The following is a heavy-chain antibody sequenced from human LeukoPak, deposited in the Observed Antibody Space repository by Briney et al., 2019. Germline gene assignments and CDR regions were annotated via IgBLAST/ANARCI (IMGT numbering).Heavy chain of an antibody. CDR3: VKEPAGTAAGTAFDY. Sequence: TGGSLRLSCAASGFTFNSYVMYWVRQAPGKGLEWVACIHYDGSNQYYADSVKGRFTISRDSSKNTLYLQMNSLRDEDTAVYYCVKEPAGTAAGTAFDYWGLGALVTVSS. CDR1: GFTFNSYV. J-gene: IGHJ4*02. D-gene: IGHD6-13*01. CDR2: IHYDGSNQ. V-gene: IGHV3-30*02.